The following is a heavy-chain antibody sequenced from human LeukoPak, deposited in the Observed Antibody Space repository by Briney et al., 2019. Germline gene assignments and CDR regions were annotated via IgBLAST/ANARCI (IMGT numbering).Heavy chain of an antibody. CDR3: ARYPEESSSWYGWFDP. CDR1: GYTFTSYG. Sequence: ASVKVSYKASGYTFTSYGISGVRQAPGQGLEWMGWISAYKGNTNYAQKLQGRVNMTTDTSTSTAYMELRSLRSDDTAVYSCARYPEESSSWYGWFDPWGQGTLVTVSS. V-gene: IGHV1-18*01. J-gene: IGHJ5*02. D-gene: IGHD6-13*01. CDR2: ISAYKGNT.